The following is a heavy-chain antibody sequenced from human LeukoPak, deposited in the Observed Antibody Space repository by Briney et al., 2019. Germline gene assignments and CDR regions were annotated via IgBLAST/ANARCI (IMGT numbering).Heavy chain of an antibody. CDR1: GFTFSNYA. CDR3: AKDPSEISWDYGMDV. V-gene: IGHV3-23*01. Sequence: GGSLRLPCAASGFTFSNYAMSWVRQAPGKGLEGGSVISGRDGSTYYADSVKGRFTISRDNSKNTLYLQMNSLRAEDTAVYYCAKDPSEISWDYGMDVWGQGTTVTVSS. J-gene: IGHJ6*02. CDR2: ISGRDGST. D-gene: IGHD3-3*01.